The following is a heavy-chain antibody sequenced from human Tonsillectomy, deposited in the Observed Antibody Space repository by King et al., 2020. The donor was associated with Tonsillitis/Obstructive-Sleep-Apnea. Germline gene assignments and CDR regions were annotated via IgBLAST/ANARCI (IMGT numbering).Heavy chain of an antibody. CDR2: IDPGDSYT. CDR1: GYRFTNYW. D-gene: IGHD5-18*01. Sequence: QLVQSGAEVKKPGESLRISCKGSGYRFTNYWINWVRQMPGKGLEWMGTIDPGDSYTNYNPSFQGHVIISADKSISTAYLQWSSLKASDTAIYYCARHGERYSYGLENYYYDGMDVWGQGTTVTVSS. V-gene: IGHV5-10-1*03. CDR3: ARHGERYSYGLENYYYDGMDV. J-gene: IGHJ6*02.